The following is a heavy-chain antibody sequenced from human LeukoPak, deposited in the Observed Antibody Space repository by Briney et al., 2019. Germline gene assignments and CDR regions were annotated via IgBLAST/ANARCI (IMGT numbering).Heavy chain of an antibody. D-gene: IGHD2-2*01. CDR3: AKGPLRGTAAAIDY. Sequence: PGGSLRLSCAASGFTFNNYGMHWVRQAPGKGLEWVAVISYDGRHIHYPDSVKGRFTISRDISTDTLWLQMDSLRTEDTAVYYCAKGPLRGTAAAIDYWGQGTLVTVSS. J-gene: IGHJ4*02. CDR1: GFTFNNYG. V-gene: IGHV3-30*18. CDR2: ISYDGRHI.